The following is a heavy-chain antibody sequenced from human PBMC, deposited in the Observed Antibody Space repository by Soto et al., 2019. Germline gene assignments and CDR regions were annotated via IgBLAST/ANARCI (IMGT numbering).Heavy chain of an antibody. Sequence: QVQLVESGGGVVQPGRSLRLSCAASGFTFSSYGMHWVRQAPGKGLEWVAVIWYDASNKYYADSVKGRFTISRDNSKXXVXXQMNGLRAEDTAVYYCARDCAGYSSGWYQRGGFDYWGQGTLVTVSA. CDR3: ARDCAGYSSGWYQRGGFDY. J-gene: IGHJ4*02. CDR2: IWYDASNK. D-gene: IGHD6-19*01. V-gene: IGHV3-33*01. CDR1: GFTFSSYG.